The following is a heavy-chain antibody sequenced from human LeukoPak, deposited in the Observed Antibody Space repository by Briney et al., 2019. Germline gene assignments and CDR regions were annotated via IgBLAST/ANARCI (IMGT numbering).Heavy chain of an antibody. J-gene: IGHJ4*02. CDR1: GFTLSDYA. CDR2: ISGSGVST. D-gene: IGHD1-7*01. V-gene: IGHV3-23*01. CDR3: AKGYNWNYGYYFDY. Sequence: GGSLRLSCAVSGFTLSDYAMNWVRQAPGKGLEWVSTISGSGVSTYYADSVKGRLTISRDNSKNTLYLQMNSLRAEDTAVYYCAKGYNWNYGYYFDYWGQGTLVTVSS.